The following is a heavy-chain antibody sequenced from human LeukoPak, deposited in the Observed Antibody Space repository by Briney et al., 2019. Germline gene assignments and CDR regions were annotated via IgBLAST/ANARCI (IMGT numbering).Heavy chain of an antibody. V-gene: IGHV3-9*01. J-gene: IGHJ4*02. CDR1: GFTFDDYA. D-gene: IGHD3-22*01. CDR2: ISWNSGSI. Sequence: GGSLRLSCAASGFTFDDYAMHWVRQAPGKGLEWVSGISWNSGSIGYADSVKGRFTISRDNAKNSLYLQMNSLRAEDTALYYCAKLSSGSRLDYWGQGTLVTVSS. CDR3: AKLSSGSRLDY.